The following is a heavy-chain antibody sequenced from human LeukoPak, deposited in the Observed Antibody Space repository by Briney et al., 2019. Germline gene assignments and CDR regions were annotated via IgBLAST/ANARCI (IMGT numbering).Heavy chain of an antibody. Sequence: SETLSLTCTVSGYSISSGYYWGWIRQPPGKGLEWIGSIYHSGSTYYNPSLKSRVTISVDTSKNQFSLKLSSVTAADTAVYYCARVGYNWNDVETAFDIWGQGTMVTVSS. D-gene: IGHD1-1*01. CDR1: GYSISSGYY. CDR2: IYHSGST. CDR3: ARVGYNWNDVETAFDI. J-gene: IGHJ3*02. V-gene: IGHV4-38-2*02.